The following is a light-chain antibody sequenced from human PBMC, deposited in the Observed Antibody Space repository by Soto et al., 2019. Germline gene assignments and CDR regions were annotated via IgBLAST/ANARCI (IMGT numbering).Light chain of an antibody. Sequence: QSVLTQPPSASGTPGQRVTISCSGGSSNIGTNAVNWYQQLPGTAPKLLINNDNQRPSGVPDGFSGSKSGTSASLAISGLQSEDEADYYCAAWDDGRNGYVFGTGTKVTVL. J-gene: IGLJ1*01. CDR3: AAWDDGRNGYV. CDR1: SSNIGTNA. V-gene: IGLV1-44*01. CDR2: NDN.